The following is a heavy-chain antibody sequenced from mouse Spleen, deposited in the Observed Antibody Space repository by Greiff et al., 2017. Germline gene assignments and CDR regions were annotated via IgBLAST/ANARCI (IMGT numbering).Heavy chain of an antibody. CDR1: GFTFSDYG. CDR3: ARTGDDAMDY. D-gene: IGHD3-1*01. V-gene: IGHV5-17*01. Sequence: EVMLVESGGGLVKPGGSLKLSCAASGFTFSDYGMHWVRQAPEKGLEWVAYISSGSSTIYYADTVKGRFTISRDNAKNTLFLQMTSLRSEDTAMYYCARTGDDAMDYWGQGTSVTVSS. CDR2: ISSGSSTI. J-gene: IGHJ4*01.